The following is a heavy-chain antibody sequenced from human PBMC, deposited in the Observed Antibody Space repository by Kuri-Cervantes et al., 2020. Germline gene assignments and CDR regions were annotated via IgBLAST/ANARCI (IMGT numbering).Heavy chain of an antibody. D-gene: IGHD5-12*01. J-gene: IGHJ4*02. CDR2: ISAYNGNT. CDR3: ASGGGYDWHRPVDY. Sequence: ASVKVSCKASGYTFTGYYMHWVRQAPGQGLEWMGWISAYNGNTNYAQKLQGRVTMTTDTSTSTAYMELRSLRSDDTGVYYCASGGGYDWHRPVDYWGQGTLVTVSS. CDR1: GYTFTGYY. V-gene: IGHV1-18*04.